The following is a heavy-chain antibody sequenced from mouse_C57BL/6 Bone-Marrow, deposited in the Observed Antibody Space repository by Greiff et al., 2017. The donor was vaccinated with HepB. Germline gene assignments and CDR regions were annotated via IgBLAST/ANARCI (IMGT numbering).Heavy chain of an antibody. CDR3: ARGYYGSRRYYFDY. D-gene: IGHD1-1*01. J-gene: IGHJ2*01. V-gene: IGHV5-12*01. CDR1: GFTFSDYY. CDR2: ISNGGGST. Sequence: EVKLMESGGGLVQPGGSLKLSCAASGFTFSDYYMYWVRQTPEKRLEWVAYISNGGGSTYYPDTVKGRFTISRDNAKNTLYLQMSRLKSEDTAMYYCARGYYGSRRYYFDYWGQGTTLTVSS.